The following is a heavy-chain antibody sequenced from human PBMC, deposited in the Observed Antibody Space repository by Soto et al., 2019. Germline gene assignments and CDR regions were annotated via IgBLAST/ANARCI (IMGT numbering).Heavy chain of an antibody. D-gene: IGHD1-26*01. J-gene: IGHJ2*01. CDR1: GGTFSSYA. CDR3: ARDLGGGRSRNPYQYWYFDL. Sequence: QVQLVQSGAEVKKPGSSVKVSCKASGGTFSSYAISWVRQAPGQGLEWMGGIIPIFGTANYAQKFQGRVTITADESTSTAYMELRSLRSEDTAVYYCARDLGGGRSRNPYQYWYFDLWGRGTLVTVSS. V-gene: IGHV1-69*12. CDR2: IIPIFGTA.